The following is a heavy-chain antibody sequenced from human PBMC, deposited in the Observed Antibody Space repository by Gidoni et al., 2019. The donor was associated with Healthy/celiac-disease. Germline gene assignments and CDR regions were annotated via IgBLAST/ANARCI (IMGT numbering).Heavy chain of an antibody. D-gene: IGHD5-12*01. CDR1: GYSFTRYW. J-gene: IGHJ5*02. CDR2: IDPSDSYT. Sequence: EAQLVQSGAQVTKPGASLRISCKGAGYSFTRYWLSWVRQMSGKGREWMGRIDPSDSYTNYSPSFQGHVTISADKSISTAYPQWSSLKASHTSMYYCARHEVEMATIFLSNWFDPWGQGTLVTVSS. CDR3: ARHEVEMATIFLSNWFDP. V-gene: IGHV5-10-1*03.